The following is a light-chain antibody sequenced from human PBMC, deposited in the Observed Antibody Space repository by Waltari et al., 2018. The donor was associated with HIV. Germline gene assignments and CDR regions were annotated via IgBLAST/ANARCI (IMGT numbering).Light chain of an antibody. CDR1: SSNIGADYH. V-gene: IGLV1-40*01. CDR2: GYN. Sequence: QSVLTQPPSVSAAPGQRVTISCTGSSSNIGADYHVHWYQQLPGTAPNLLIYGYNNRPSGVPDRFSGSKSGTSASLAISGLQAEDEADYYCHSYDSSLDGWVFGGGTKLTVL. CDR3: HSYDSSLDGWV. J-gene: IGLJ3*02.